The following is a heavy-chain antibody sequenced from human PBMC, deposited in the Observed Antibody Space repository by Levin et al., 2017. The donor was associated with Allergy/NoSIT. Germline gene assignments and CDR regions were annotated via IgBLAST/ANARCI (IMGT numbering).Heavy chain of an antibody. V-gene: IGHV3-30*18. CDR3: VKDVAAALPVPYYFDY. J-gene: IGHJ4*02. Sequence: GGSLRLSCAASGFTFSSYGKHWVRQAPGKGLEWVAVISYDGSNKYYADSVKGRFTISRDNSKNTLYLQMNSLRAEDTAVYYCVKDVAAALPVPYYFDYWGQGTLVTVSS. CDR2: ISYDGSNK. CDR1: GFTFSSYG. D-gene: IGHD6-13*01.